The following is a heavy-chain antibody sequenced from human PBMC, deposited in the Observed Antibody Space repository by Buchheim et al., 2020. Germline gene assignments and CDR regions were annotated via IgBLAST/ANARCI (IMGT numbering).Heavy chain of an antibody. CDR2: ISTYNGNT. D-gene: IGHD3-9*01. CDR1: GYTFTSYG. V-gene: IGHV1-18*04. CDR3: ARVLSRYFDWLSRTNYFDP. J-gene: IGHJ5*02. Sequence: QVQLVQSGAEVKKPGASVKVSCKASGYTFTSYGISWVRQAPGQGLEWMGWISTYNGNTNYAQKFQVRVTMTTDTSTSTAYMELRSLRSDDTAVYYCARVLSRYFDWLSRTNYFDPWGQGTL.